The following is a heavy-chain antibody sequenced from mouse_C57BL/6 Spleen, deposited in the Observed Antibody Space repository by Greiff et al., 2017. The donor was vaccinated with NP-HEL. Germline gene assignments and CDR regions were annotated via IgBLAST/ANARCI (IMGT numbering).Heavy chain of an antibody. D-gene: IGHD2-4*01. CDR2: IDPSDSET. CDR3: ARRGIYYDYDGGNWYFDV. CDR1: GYTFTSYW. Sequence: QVQLQQPGAELVRPGSSVKLSCKASGYTFTSYWMHWVKQRPIQGLEWIGNIDPSDSETHYNQKFKDKATLTVDKSSSTAYMQLSSLTSEDSAVCYCARRGIYYDYDGGNWYFDVWGTGTTVTVSS. V-gene: IGHV1-52*01. J-gene: IGHJ1*03.